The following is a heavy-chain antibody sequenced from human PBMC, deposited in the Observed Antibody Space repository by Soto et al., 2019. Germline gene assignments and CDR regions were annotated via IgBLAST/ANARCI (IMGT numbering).Heavy chain of an antibody. Sequence: PGESLKLSCKASGYSFTTYWIGWVRQMPGKGLEWMGIIYPLNSDTRYSPSFQGQVIMSADKSINTAYLQWSSLKASDTAMYYCARRDISGFPDYWGQGTLVTVSS. D-gene: IGHD3-22*01. V-gene: IGHV5-51*01. CDR1: GYSFTTYW. J-gene: IGHJ4*02. CDR3: ARRDISGFPDY. CDR2: IYPLNSDT.